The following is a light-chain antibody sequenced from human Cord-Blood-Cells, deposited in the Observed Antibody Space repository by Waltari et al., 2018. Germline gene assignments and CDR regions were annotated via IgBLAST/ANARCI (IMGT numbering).Light chain of an antibody. CDR1: QSISSY. Sequence: DIQMTQSPSSLSASVGDRVTITCRASQSISSYLNWYQQKPGKAPKLLIYAASSLQCGVPSRFSGSGSGTDFTLTISSLQPEDFATYYCQQSYSTPPFTFGPGTKVDIK. CDR3: QQSYSTPPFT. V-gene: IGKV1-39*01. CDR2: AAS. J-gene: IGKJ3*01.